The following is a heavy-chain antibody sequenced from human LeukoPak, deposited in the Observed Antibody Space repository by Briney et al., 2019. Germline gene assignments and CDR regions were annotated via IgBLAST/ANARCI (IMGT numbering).Heavy chain of an antibody. CDR3: ARDIADYGDAFDI. J-gene: IGHJ3*02. V-gene: IGHV3-48*03. Sequence: GGSLRLSCAASGFPFSSYELNWVRQAPGEGLEWVSYIGSDGNTVYYADSLKGRFTISRDNAKNSLYLQMNSLRAEDTAIYYCARDIADYGDAFDIWGQGTMVTVSS. D-gene: IGHD4-17*01. CDR1: GFPFSSYE. CDR2: IGSDGNTV.